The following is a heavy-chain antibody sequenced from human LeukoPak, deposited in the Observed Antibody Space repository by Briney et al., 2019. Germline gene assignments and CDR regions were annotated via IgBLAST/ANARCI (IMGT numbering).Heavy chain of an antibody. CDR3: AKATVTNWEEGYYYMDV. CDR2: ISGSGGST. Sequence: GGSLRLSCAASGFTLSSYAMSWVRQAPGKGLEWVSAISGSGGSTYYADSVKGRFTISRDNSKNTLYLQMNSLRAEDTAVYYCAKATVTNWEEGYYYMDVWGKGTTATVSS. V-gene: IGHV3-23*01. J-gene: IGHJ6*03. CDR1: GFTLSSYA. D-gene: IGHD4-11*01.